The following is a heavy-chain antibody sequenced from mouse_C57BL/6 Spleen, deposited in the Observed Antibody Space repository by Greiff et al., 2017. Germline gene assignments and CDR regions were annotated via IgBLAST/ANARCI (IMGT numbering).Heavy chain of an antibody. Sequence: VQRVESGPELVKPGASVKISCKASGYAFSSSWMNWVKQRPGKGLEWIGRIYPGDGDTNYNGKFKGKATLTADKSSSTAYMQLSSLTSEDSAVYFCARGNYYGSSYWYFDVWGTGTTVTVSS. CDR1: GYAFSSSW. CDR2: IYPGDGDT. D-gene: IGHD1-1*01. CDR3: ARGNYYGSSYWYFDV. J-gene: IGHJ1*03. V-gene: IGHV1-82*01.